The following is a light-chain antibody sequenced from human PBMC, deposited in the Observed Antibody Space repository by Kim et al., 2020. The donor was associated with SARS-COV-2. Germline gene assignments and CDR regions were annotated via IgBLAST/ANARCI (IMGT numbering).Light chain of an antibody. CDR3: NSRDSSGNHVV. J-gene: IGLJ2*01. CDR1: SLRSYY. CDR2: GKN. Sequence: LGQTVRITCQGDSLRSYYASWYQQKPGQAPVLVIHGKNNRPSGIPDRFSGSSSGNTASLTITGAQAEDEADYYCNSRDSSGNHVVFGGGTQLTVL. V-gene: IGLV3-19*01.